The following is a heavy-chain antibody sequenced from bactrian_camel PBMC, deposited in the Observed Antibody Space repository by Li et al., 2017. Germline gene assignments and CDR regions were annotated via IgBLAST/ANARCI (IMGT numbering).Heavy chain of an antibody. D-gene: IGHD5*01. Sequence: HVQLVESGGGSVQTGGSLRLSCVVSGHSRGSNCVGWYRLPPGRAPAEREGIAAIRRSGGETWYANSVKGRFTISRDNAKNMLYLQMNSLKLEDTAVYYCMSRRTWWGDGEDVWGQGTQVTVS. J-gene: IGHJ4*01. CDR2: IRRSGGET. CDR3: MSRRTWWGDGEDV. V-gene: IGHV3S55*01. CDR1: GHSRGSNC.